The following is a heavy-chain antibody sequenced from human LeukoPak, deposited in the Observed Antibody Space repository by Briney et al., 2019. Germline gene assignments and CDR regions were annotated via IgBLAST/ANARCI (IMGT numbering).Heavy chain of an antibody. CDR1: GYSFTSHY. V-gene: IGHV1-46*01. CDR3: ARGGSRNCDY. D-gene: IGHD2-15*01. Sequence: ASVKVSCKASGYSFTSHYMHWVRQAPGQGLEWMGIINPSGDSASYAQKFQGRVTMTRDTSTSTVYMELSSQRSEDTAVYYCARGGSRNCDYWGQGTLVTVPS. CDR2: INPSGDSA. J-gene: IGHJ4*02.